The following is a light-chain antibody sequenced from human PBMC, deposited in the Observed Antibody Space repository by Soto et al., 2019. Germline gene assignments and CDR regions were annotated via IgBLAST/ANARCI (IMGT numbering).Light chain of an antibody. J-gene: IGKJ1*01. CDR2: GAS. CDR1: QSVSSN. Sequence: EIVMTQSPATLSVSPGERATLSCRASQSVSSNLAWYQQKPGQAPRLLIYGASTRATGIPARFSGSGSGTEFTLTISSLQSEDFAVYYCQHYNNWPRTFGQGNKVDIK. V-gene: IGKV3-15*01. CDR3: QHYNNWPRT.